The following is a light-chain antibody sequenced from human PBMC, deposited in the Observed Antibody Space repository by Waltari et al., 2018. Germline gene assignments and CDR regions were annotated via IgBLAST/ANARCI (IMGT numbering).Light chain of an antibody. J-gene: IGLJ3*02. V-gene: IGLV5-37*01. CDR3: MFWPNNVWV. CDR1: SDINVGDFI. CDR2: YKSDSEK. Sequence: QPVLTQPPSSSASPGDSARLTCTLPSDINVGDFIKYWYQQKPGSPTRFLLYYKSDSEKAQGAGVPSRCSGSKDASAKAGILLISGLQSEEEADYYCMFWPNNVWVFGGGTKLTVL.